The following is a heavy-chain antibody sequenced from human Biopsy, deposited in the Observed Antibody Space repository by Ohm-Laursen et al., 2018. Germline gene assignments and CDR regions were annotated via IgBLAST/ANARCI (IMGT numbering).Heavy chain of an antibody. J-gene: IGHJ5*01. V-gene: IGHV3-21*06. CDR3: ATELLPPGVGGPWLDS. CDR1: GVTLSGYG. D-gene: IGHD3-10*01. Sequence: GSLRLSCAASGVTLSGYGMNWVRQAPGKGLEWVPSISASSSYIHYADSVKGRFTVSRDNTKNSLYLQMNSLRAADTAIYYCATELLPPGVGGPWLDSWGQGTLVTVSS. CDR2: ISASSSYI.